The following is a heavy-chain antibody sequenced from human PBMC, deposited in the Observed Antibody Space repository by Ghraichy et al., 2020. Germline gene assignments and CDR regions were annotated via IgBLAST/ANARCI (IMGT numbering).Heavy chain of an antibody. Sequence: SETLSLTCAVSGGSISSSNWWSWVRQPPGKGLEWIGEIYHSGSTNYNPSLKSRVTISVDKSKNQFSLKLSSVTAAATAVYYCARDGVVVTSVGYGMDVWGQGTTVTVSS. V-gene: IGHV4-4*02. J-gene: IGHJ6*02. D-gene: IGHD3-22*01. CDR1: GGSISSSNW. CDR2: IYHSGST. CDR3: ARDGVVVTSVGYGMDV.